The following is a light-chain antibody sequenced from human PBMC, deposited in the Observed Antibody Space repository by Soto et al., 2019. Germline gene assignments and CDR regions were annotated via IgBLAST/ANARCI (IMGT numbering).Light chain of an antibody. CDR3: LQHYTYPRT. V-gene: IGKV1-17*01. CDR1: QSVSTY. J-gene: IGKJ1*01. CDR2: AAS. Sequence: DIQMTQYPSSLSASVGGWLTIACRASQSVSTYLNWYQQKPGQAPKLLIYAASTLQSGVPSRFSGSGSGTEFSLTITSLQPEDFATYYCLQHYTYPRTFGQGTKVDIK.